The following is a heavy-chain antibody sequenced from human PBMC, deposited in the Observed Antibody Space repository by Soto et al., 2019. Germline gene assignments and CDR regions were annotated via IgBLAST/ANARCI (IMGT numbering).Heavy chain of an antibody. D-gene: IGHD6-19*01. J-gene: IGHJ4*02. Sequence: SETLSLTCTVSGGSISSYYWSWIRQPPGKGLEWIGYIYYSGSTNYNPSLKSRVTISVDTSKNQFSLKLSSVTAADTAVYYCARQSTDSSGWYEGHFDYWGQGTLVT. CDR1: GGSISSYY. CDR3: ARQSTDSSGWYEGHFDY. CDR2: IYYSGST. V-gene: IGHV4-59*08.